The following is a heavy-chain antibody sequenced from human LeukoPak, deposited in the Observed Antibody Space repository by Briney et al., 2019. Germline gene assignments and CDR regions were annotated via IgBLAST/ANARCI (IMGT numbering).Heavy chain of an antibody. J-gene: IGHJ2*01. V-gene: IGHV4-31*03. CDR3: ARSREWLTIGWYFDL. CDR2: IYYSGST. CDR1: GGSISSGGYY. Sequence: SSETLSLTCTVSGGSISSGGYYWSWIRQHPGEGLEWIGYIYYSGSTYYNPSLKSRVTISVDTSKNQFSLKLSSVTAADTAVYYCARSREWLTIGWYFDLWGRGTLVTVSS. D-gene: IGHD3-3*01.